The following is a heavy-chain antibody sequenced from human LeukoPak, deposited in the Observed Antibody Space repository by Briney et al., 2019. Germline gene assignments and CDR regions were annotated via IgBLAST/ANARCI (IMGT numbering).Heavy chain of an antibody. V-gene: IGHV3-23*01. CDR1: GFTFSSYA. CDR2: ISGSGGNI. J-gene: IGHJ4*02. CDR3: ATERSGYSFLIDY. D-gene: IGHD5-18*01. Sequence: GGSLRLSCAVSGFTFSSYAMSWVRQAPGKGLEWVSGISGSGGNIYYADSVQGRFTISRDNSKNTLYLQMNSLKAEDTAVYYCATERSGYSFLIDYWGQGTLVTVSS.